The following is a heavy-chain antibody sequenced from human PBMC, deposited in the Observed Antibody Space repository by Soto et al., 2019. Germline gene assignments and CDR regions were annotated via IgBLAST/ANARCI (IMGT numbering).Heavy chain of an antibody. D-gene: IGHD2-15*01. CDR3: ARDGRVVVAARTPAYYYYMDV. CDR1: GDSVSSNSAA. V-gene: IGHV6-1*01. J-gene: IGHJ6*03. CDR2: TYYRSKWFN. Sequence: SQTLSLTCAISGDSVSSNSAAWNWIRQSPSRGLEWLGRTYYRSKWFNDYAVSVKSRITINPDTSKNQFSLQLNSVTPEDTAVYYCARDGRVVVAARTPAYYYYMDVWGKGTTVTVSS.